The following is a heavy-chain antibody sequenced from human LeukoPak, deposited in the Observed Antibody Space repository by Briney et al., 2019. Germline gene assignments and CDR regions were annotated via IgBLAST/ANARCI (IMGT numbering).Heavy chain of an antibody. J-gene: IGHJ6*02. Sequence: GGSLRLSCAASGFTFSSYRMSWVRQAPGKGLEWVANIKQDGSEKYYVDSVKGRFTISRDNAKNSLYLQMNSLRAEDTAVYYCARDLYYDFWSGYYQYYYGMDVWGQGTTVTVSS. CDR2: IKQDGSEK. CDR3: ARDLYYDFWSGYYQYYYGMDV. CDR1: GFTFSSYR. D-gene: IGHD3-3*01. V-gene: IGHV3-7*01.